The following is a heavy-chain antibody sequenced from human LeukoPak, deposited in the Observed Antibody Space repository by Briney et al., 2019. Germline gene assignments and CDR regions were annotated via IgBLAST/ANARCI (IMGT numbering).Heavy chain of an antibody. CDR3: AREGPLGYCSSTSCYGAFDI. CDR1: GFTFSSYG. V-gene: IGHV3-33*01. D-gene: IGHD2-2*01. J-gene: IGHJ3*02. Sequence: PGGSLRLSCAASGFTFSSYGMHWVRQAPGKRLEWVAVIWYDGSNKYYADSVKGRFTISRDNSKNTLYLQMNSLRAEDTAVYYCAREGPLGYCSSTSCYGAFDIWGQGTMVTVSS. CDR2: IWYDGSNK.